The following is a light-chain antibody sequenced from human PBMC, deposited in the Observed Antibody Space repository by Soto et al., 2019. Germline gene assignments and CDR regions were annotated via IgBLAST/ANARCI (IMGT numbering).Light chain of an antibody. J-gene: IGLJ2*01. V-gene: IGLV2-8*01. Sequence: ALTQPPSASGSPGQSITIACTGTSSDVGGYDYVSWYQHHPGKGPKLMIYEVTKRPSGVPDRFSGSKSGSTASLTVSGLQSEDEADYYCSSYAGSNNLVFGGGTKLTVL. CDR1: SSDVGGYDY. CDR3: SSYAGSNNLV. CDR2: EVT.